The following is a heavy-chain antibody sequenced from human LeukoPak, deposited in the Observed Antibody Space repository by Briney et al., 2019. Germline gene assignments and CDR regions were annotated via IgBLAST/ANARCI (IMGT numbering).Heavy chain of an antibody. D-gene: IGHD1-1*01. CDR2: ISNSGGST. CDR1: GFTFNTYT. Sequence: PSGGSLRLSCAASGFTFNTYTMYWVRQAPGKGLEWVSGISNSGGSTYYADSVKGRFTISRDNSKNTLYLQMNSLRAEDTALYYCAKGLERESRLDSWGQGTLVTVSS. V-gene: IGHV3-23*01. J-gene: IGHJ4*02. CDR3: AKGLERESRLDS.